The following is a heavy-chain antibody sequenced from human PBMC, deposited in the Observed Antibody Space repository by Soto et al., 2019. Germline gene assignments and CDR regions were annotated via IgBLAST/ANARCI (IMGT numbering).Heavy chain of an antibody. J-gene: IGHJ6*02. Sequence: ASETLSLTCAVSGGSISSGGYSWSWIRQPPGKGLEWIGSIYYSGSTYYNPSLKSRVTISVDTSKNQFSLKLSSVTAADTAVYYCASTVDYYYGMDVWGQGTTVTVSS. V-gene: IGHV4-30-2*03. CDR2: IYYSGST. CDR1: GGSISSGGYS. D-gene: IGHD4-17*01. CDR3: ASTVDYYYGMDV.